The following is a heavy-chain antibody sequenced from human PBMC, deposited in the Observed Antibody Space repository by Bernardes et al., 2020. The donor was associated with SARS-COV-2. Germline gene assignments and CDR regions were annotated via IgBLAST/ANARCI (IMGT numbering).Heavy chain of an antibody. D-gene: IGHD2-15*01. CDR2: IYYSGST. V-gene: IGHV4-39*01. CDR1: GGSISSSSYY. CDR3: TRHGGRHFDF. J-gene: IGHJ4*02. Sequence: SETLSLTCTVSGGSISSSSYYWGWIRQPPGKGLEWIGSIYYSGSTYYNPSLKSRVTISVDTSKNQFSLKLSSVTAADTAVYYCTRHGGRHFDFWDQGTLVTVSS.